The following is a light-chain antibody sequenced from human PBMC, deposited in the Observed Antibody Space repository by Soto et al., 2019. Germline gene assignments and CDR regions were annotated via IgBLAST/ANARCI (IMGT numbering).Light chain of an antibody. V-gene: IGKV3-11*01. CDR1: QRISGY. CDR2: EAS. J-gene: IGKJ1*01. Sequence: EIVMTQSPATLSVSPGERATLSCRSSQRISGYLAWYQQKPGQAPRLLIYEASNRATGIPARFSGGGSGTDFTLTISSLEPEDFAVYYCQQRSDWPWTFGQGTKVDI. CDR3: QQRSDWPWT.